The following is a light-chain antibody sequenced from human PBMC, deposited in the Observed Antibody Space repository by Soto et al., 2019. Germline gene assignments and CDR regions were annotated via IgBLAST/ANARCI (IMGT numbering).Light chain of an antibody. CDR3: ATWDDSLNAAV. CDR2: IDD. CDR1: TSNIAGNT. V-gene: IGLV1-44*01. Sequence: QSVLTQPPSLSGTPGQRVTISCSGSTSNIAGNTVHWYQHLPEPAPKLLIYIDDQRPSGVPDRFPGSESGTSASLAISGLKSEDEAEYDCATWDDSLNAAVFGGGTQLTVL. J-gene: IGLJ7*01.